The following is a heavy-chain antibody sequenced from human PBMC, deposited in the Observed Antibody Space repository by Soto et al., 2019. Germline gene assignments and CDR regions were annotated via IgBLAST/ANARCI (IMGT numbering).Heavy chain of an antibody. CDR1: GGSITINNW. CDR3: AREKGSGTYMGFDY. J-gene: IGHJ4*02. D-gene: IGHD3-10*01. V-gene: IGHV4-4*02. CDR2: IYHSGTT. Sequence: SETLSLTCAVSGGSITINNWWHWVRQSPGKGLEWIGEIYHSGTTNYNPSLKSRVIMSVDESKNQFSLKLSSVTAADTAVYYRAREKGSGTYMGFDYWGQGTLVTVSS.